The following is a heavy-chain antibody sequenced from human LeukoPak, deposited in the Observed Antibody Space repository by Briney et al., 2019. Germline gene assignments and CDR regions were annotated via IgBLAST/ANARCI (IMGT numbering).Heavy chain of an antibody. J-gene: IGHJ4*02. V-gene: IGHV4-38-2*02. CDR2: VYYSGTT. Sequence: SETLSLTCTVSNYSINSGYYWGWVRQSPGKGLEWMGSVYYSGTTYDNPSLKSRVTISVDTSKNQFSLKLSSVTAADTAVYYCARDLRPRHCTTNCYTFDYWGQGTLVTVSS. D-gene: IGHD2-8*01. CDR3: ARDLRPRHCTTNCYTFDY. CDR1: NYSINSGYY.